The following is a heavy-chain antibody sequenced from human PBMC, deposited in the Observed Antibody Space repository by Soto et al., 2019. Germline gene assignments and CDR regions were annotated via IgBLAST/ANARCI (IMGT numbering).Heavy chain of an antibody. D-gene: IGHD2-2*01. J-gene: IGHJ6*03. CDR1: GYTFTSYC. Sequence: ASVKVSCKASGYTFTSYCISWVRQAPGQGLEWMGWISAYNGNTNYAQKLQGRVTMTTDTSTSTAYMELRSLRSDDTAVYYCARVVVVPAAMLWEGYYYYYMDVWGKGTTVTVSS. CDR2: ISAYNGNT. V-gene: IGHV1-18*01. CDR3: ARVVVVPAAMLWEGYYYYYMDV.